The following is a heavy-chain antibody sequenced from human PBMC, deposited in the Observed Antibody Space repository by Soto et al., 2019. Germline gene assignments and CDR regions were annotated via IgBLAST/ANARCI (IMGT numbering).Heavy chain of an antibody. V-gene: IGHV2-5*02. CDR3: AHRRRYYDSSDAFDI. J-gene: IGHJ3*02. Sequence: QITLKESGPTLVKPTQTLTLTCTFSGFSLSTSGVGVGWIRQPPGKGLEWLALIYWDDDKRYSPSLKSRLTITKDTSKNQVVLTMTNMDPVDTATYYCAHRRRYYDSSDAFDIWGQGTMVTVSS. D-gene: IGHD3-22*01. CDR1: GFSLSTSGVG. CDR2: IYWDDDK.